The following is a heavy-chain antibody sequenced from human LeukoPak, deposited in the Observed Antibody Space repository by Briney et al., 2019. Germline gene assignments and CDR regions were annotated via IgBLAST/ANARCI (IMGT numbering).Heavy chain of an antibody. J-gene: IGHJ5*02. CDR2: IIPIFGTA. CDR1: GGTFSSYA. CDR3: ARDYNWFDP. Sequence: SVKVSCKASGGTFSSYAISWVRQAPGQGLEWMGGIIPIFGTANYAQKLQGRVTMTTDTSTSTAYMELRSLRSDDTAVYYCARDYNWFDPWGQGTLVTVSS. V-gene: IGHV1-69*05.